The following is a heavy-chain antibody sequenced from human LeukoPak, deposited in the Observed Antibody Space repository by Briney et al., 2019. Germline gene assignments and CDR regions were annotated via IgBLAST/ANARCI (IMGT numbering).Heavy chain of an antibody. V-gene: IGHV1-8*03. D-gene: IGHD2-2*02. CDR1: GGTFSSYA. CDR3: ARGGEYCSSTSCYKVIAIDY. J-gene: IGHJ4*02. Sequence: ASVKVSCKASGGTFSSYAISWVRQAPGQGLEWMGWMNPNSGNTGYAQKFQGRVTITRNTSISTAYMELSSLRSEDTAVYYCARGGEYCSSTSCYKVIAIDYWGQGTLVTVSS. CDR2: MNPNSGNT.